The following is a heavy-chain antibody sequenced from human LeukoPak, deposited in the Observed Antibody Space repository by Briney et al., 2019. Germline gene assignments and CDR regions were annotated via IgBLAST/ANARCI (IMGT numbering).Heavy chain of an antibody. J-gene: IGHJ3*02. D-gene: IGHD3-22*01. CDR2: IYYSGST. CDR3: ARGVPSHYYDSSGFHDAFDI. CDR1: GGSISSGGYY. Sequence: SETLSLTCTVSGGSISSGGYYWSWIRQHPGKGLEWIGYIYYSGSTYYNPSLKSRVTISVDTSKNQFSLKLSFVTAADTAVYYCARGVPSHYYDSSGFHDAFDIWGQGTMVTVSS. V-gene: IGHV4-31*03.